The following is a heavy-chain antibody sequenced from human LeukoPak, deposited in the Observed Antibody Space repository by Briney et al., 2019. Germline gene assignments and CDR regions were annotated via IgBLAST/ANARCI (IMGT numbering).Heavy chain of an antibody. CDR1: GGSISSGGYY. V-gene: IGHV4-31*03. D-gene: IGHD3-10*01. Sequence: PSETLSLTCTVSGGSISSGGYYWSWIRQHPGKGLEWIGYIYYSGSTYYNPSLKSRVTISVDTSKNQFSLKLSSVTAADTAVYYCARTKMGVTGWFDPWGQGTLVTVSS. CDR2: IYYSGST. CDR3: ARTKMGVTGWFDP. J-gene: IGHJ5*02.